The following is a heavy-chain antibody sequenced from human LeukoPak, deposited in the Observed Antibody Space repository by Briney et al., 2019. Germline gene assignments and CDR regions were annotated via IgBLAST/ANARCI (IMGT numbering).Heavy chain of an antibody. CDR1: GGSISSYY. J-gene: IGHJ6*03. CDR2: IYYSGST. D-gene: IGHD7-27*01. V-gene: IGHV4-59*01. Sequence: PSETLSLTCTVSGGSISSYYWSWIRQPPGKGLEWIGYIYYSGSTNYNPSLKSRVTISVDTSKNQFSLKLSSVTAADTAVYYCARVSWGYYYYMDVWGKGTTVTVSS. CDR3: ARVSWGYYYYMDV.